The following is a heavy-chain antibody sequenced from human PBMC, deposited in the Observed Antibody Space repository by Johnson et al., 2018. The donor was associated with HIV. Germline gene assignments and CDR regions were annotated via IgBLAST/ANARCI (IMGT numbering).Heavy chain of an antibody. D-gene: IGHD3-16*01. CDR3: ANLIGGGI. V-gene: IGHV3-30*14. J-gene: IGHJ3*02. CDR2: ISYDGSNK. Sequence: QVHLVESGGGVVQPGTSLRLSCAASGFTFTSFAMHWVRQAPGKGLEWVAFISYDGSNKYYADSVKGRFTISRDNSKNMLYLQMNSLRVEDTAVYYCANLIGGGIWGQGTMVTVSS. CDR1: GFTFTSFA.